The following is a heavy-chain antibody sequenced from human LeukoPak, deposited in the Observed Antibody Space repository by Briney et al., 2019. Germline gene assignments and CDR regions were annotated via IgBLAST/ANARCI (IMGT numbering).Heavy chain of an antibody. V-gene: IGHV3-30*02. CDR2: IRYDGSNK. CDR3: EKDLIYGRPTLFDY. Sequence: GGSLRLSCAASGFTFSSYGMHWVRQAPGKGLEWVAFIRYDGSNKYYADSVKGRFTISRDNSKNTLYLQMNSLRAEDTAVYYCEKDLIYGRPTLFDYWGQGTPVTVSS. CDR1: GFTFSSYG. J-gene: IGHJ4*02. D-gene: IGHD4-17*01.